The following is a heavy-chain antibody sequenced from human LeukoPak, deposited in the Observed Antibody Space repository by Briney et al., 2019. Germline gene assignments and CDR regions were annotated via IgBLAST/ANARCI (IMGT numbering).Heavy chain of an antibody. V-gene: IGHV4-61*09. CDR1: GGSISSGFYD. D-gene: IGHD3-10*01. Sequence: SETLSLTCTVSGGSISSGFYDWYWIRQPAGKGLEWIGHIYTSKSMNYNPSLKSRVTISVDTSKNQFSLKLTSVTAADTAVYYCTKGRGIWGQGTLVTVSS. CDR2: IYTSKSM. J-gene: IGHJ4*02. CDR3: TKGRGI.